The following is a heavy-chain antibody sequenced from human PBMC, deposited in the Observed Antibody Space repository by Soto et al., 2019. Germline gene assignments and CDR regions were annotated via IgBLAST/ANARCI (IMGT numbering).Heavy chain of an antibody. CDR1: GFTFINFG. J-gene: IGHJ4*02. D-gene: IGHD2-21*02. CDR2: ISSSDKYI. CDR3: ARVFCRGDCYSPLDY. Sequence: PGGSLRLSCVASGFTFINFGLNFFRHSPWKGLEWVSSISSSDKYIYYADSVKGRFTISRDNAKNSLSLQMNSLRADDTAVYYCARVFCRGDCYSPLDYWGQGTLVTVPQ. V-gene: IGHV3-21*01.